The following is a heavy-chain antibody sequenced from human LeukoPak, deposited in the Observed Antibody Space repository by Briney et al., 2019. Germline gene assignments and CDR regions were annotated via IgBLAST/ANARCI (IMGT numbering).Heavy chain of an antibody. V-gene: IGHV5-51*01. CDR1: GYSFTSYW. CDR2: IYPGDSDT. J-gene: IGHJ6*03. CDR3: ARHRRITMVRGVKPHYYYYYMDV. Sequence: GESLKISCKGSGYSFTSYWIGWVRQMPEKGLEWMGIIYPGDSDTRYSPSFQGQVTISADKSISTTYLQWSSLKASDTAMYYCARHRRITMVRGVKPHYYYYYMDVWGKGTTVTVSS. D-gene: IGHD3-10*01.